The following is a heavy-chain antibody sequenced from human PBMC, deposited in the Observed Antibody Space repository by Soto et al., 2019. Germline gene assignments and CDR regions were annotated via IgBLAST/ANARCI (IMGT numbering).Heavy chain of an antibody. Sequence: ASVKVSCKASGYTFTNYAIHWVRQAPRQGLEWMGWINAANGNTKYSQKFQGRITITRDTSTGTGYVDLSSLRSEDTAVYYCARDGRADNYGDYMDYWGQGTLVTVSS. J-gene: IGHJ4*02. V-gene: IGHV1-3*01. CDR3: ARDGRADNYGDYMDY. CDR2: INAANGNT. CDR1: GYTFTNYA. D-gene: IGHD4-17*01.